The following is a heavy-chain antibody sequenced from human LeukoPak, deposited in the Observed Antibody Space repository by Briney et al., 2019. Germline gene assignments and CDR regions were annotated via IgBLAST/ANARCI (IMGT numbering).Heavy chain of an antibody. Sequence: PGRSLRLSCAASGFTFSSYAMHWVRQAPGKGLEWVAVISYDGNNKYYADSVKGRFTISRDNSKNTLYLQMNSLRAEDTAVYYCARDRRYYDSSGYPDPTTDYYYYGMDVWGQGTTVTVSS. CDR2: ISYDGNNK. V-gene: IGHV3-30*04. CDR1: GFTFSSYA. CDR3: ARDRRYYDSSGYPDPTTDYYYYGMDV. J-gene: IGHJ6*02. D-gene: IGHD3-22*01.